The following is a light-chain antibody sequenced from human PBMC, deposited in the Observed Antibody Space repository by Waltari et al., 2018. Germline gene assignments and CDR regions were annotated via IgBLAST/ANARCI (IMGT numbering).Light chain of an antibody. CDR2: EVS. CDR3: SSYAGFNNFVV. CDR1: SSHVGGYNY. J-gene: IGLJ2*01. V-gene: IGLV2-8*01. Sequence: QSALTQPPSASGSPGQSVTISCTGTSSHVGGYNYLSLYQHHPGKAPKLMIYEVSKRPSGVPGRFSGSKSGNTASLTVSGLQAEDEADYYCSSYAGFNNFVVFGGGTSVTVL.